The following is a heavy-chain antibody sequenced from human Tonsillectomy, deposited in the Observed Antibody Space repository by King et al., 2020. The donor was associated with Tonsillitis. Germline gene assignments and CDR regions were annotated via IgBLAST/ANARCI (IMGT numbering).Heavy chain of an antibody. V-gene: IGHV5-51*01. CDR3: ARQEAVANTGWFDP. CDR1: GYSFTSYW. D-gene: IGHD6-19*01. J-gene: IGHJ5*02. CDR2: IYPGDSDT. Sequence: VQLVESGAEVKRPGESLTISCTGSGYSFTSYWIGWVRQMPGKGLEWMGIIYPGDSDTRYSPSFQGQVTISADKSISTAYLQWSSLKASDSAMYYCARQEAVANTGWFDPWGQGTLVTVSS.